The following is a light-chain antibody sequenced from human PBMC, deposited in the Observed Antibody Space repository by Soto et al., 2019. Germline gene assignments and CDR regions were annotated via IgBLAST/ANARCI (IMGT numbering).Light chain of an antibody. J-gene: IGLJ2*01. CDR1: SSEVGGYNY. CDR3: SSYTSSSTLV. V-gene: IGLV2-14*01. CDR2: DVS. Sequence: QSVLTQPASVSGSPGQSITISCTGTSSEVGGYNYVSWYQQHPGKAPKLMIYDVSNRPSGVSNRLSGSKSGNTASLTISGLQAEDEADYYCSSYTSSSTLVFGGGTKVTVL.